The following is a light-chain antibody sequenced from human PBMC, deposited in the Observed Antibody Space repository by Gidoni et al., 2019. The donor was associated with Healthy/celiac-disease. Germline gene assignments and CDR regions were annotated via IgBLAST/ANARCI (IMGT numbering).Light chain of an antibody. CDR2: DVF. CDR1: QSLLHSDGKTY. Sequence: DIVMTQTPLSLSVTPGQSASISCKFRQSLLHSDGKTYLYWYLQRPGRPPQLLIYDVFNRFSGVPDRFRASGSGTDFTLKISRVEAEDVGVYYCMQSIQFPYTFGQGTKLEIK. J-gene: IGKJ2*01. CDR3: MQSIQFPYT. V-gene: IGKV2D-29*01.